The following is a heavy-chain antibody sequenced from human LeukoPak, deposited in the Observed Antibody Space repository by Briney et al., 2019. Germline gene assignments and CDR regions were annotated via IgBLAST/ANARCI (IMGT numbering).Heavy chain of an antibody. CDR3: ARDPSSGWLSYYYYYMDV. Sequence: WASVKVSCKVSGYTLTELSMHWVRQAPGKGLEWMGGFDPEDGETIYAQKFQGRVTMTEDTSTDTAYMELSSLRSEDTAVYYCARDPSSGWLSYYYYYMDVWGRGTTVTISS. CDR2: FDPEDGET. J-gene: IGHJ6*03. D-gene: IGHD6-19*01. V-gene: IGHV1-24*01. CDR1: GYTLTELS.